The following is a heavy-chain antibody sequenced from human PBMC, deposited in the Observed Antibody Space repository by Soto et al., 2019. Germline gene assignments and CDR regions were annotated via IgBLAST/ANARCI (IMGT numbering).Heavy chain of an antibody. CDR2: IIPILGIA. Sequence: QVQLVQSGAEVKKPGSSVKVSCKASGGTFSSYTISWVRQAPGQGLEWMGRIIPILGIANYAQKFQGRVTITADKSTSTAYMELSSLRSEDTAMYYCARLSGQDYYFDYWGQGTLVTVSS. J-gene: IGHJ4*02. V-gene: IGHV1-69*02. CDR1: GGTFSSYT. D-gene: IGHD3-3*01. CDR3: ARLSGQDYYFDY.